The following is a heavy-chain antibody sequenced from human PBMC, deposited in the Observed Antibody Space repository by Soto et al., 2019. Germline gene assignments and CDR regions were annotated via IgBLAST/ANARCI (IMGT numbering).Heavy chain of an antibody. D-gene: IGHD3-22*01. Sequence: QVQLVESGGGVVQPGKSLRLSCAASGFTFSSFAMHWVRQAPGKGLEWVAIIWYDGGKKSYADSVEGRFTVSSDNSRNSLYLQMDSLTAVETGVYYCATELLFSGSPYVGPVNWGQGTLVTVSS. V-gene: IGHV3-33*03. CDR2: IWYDGGKK. CDR3: ATELLFSGSPYVGPVN. J-gene: IGHJ4*02. CDR1: GFTFSSFA.